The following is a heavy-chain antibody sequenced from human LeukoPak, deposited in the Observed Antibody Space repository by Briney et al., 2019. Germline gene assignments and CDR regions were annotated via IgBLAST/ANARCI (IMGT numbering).Heavy chain of an antibody. CDR3: ARDERGSGWYYY. Sequence: SVKVSCKASGGTFSSYAVSWVRQAPGQGLEWMGGIIPIFGTANYAQKFQGRVTITADKSTSTAYMELSSLRSEDTAVYYCARDERGSGWYYYWGQGTLVTVSS. V-gene: IGHV1-69*06. CDR1: GGTFSSYA. D-gene: IGHD6-19*01. CDR2: IIPIFGTA. J-gene: IGHJ4*02.